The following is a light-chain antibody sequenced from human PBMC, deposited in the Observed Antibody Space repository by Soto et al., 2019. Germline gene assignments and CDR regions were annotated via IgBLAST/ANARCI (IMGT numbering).Light chain of an antibody. Sequence: DIHMTQSPSTLSASVGDRVTLTCRASQSISIWLAWYQQKPGKAPNLLIYKTSSLESGVPSRFSGSGSGTEFTLTISSLQPDDFATYYCQHYNDYSWTFGQGTKVELK. CDR2: KTS. CDR1: QSISIW. CDR3: QHYNDYSWT. V-gene: IGKV1-5*03. J-gene: IGKJ1*01.